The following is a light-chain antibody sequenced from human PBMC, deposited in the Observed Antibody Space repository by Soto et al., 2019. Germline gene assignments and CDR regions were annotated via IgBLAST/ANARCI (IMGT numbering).Light chain of an antibody. CDR2: DVN. CDR1: STDVDGYDY. Sequence: QSALAQPASVSGSPGQSITTSCTGASTDVDGYDYVSWYQQHPGQAPKLMIYDVNNRPSGVSYRFSGSKSGDTASLTISGLQAEDDADYYCSSYTSSAPFYVFGTGTKVTVL. V-gene: IGLV2-14*03. J-gene: IGLJ1*01. CDR3: SSYTSSAPFYV.